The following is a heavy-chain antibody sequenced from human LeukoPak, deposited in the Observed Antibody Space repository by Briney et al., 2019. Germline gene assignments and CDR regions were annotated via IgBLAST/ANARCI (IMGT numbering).Heavy chain of an antibody. D-gene: IGHD3-22*01. CDR1: GYTLTELS. CDR2: MNPNSGNT. Sequence: ASVKVSCKVSGYTLTELSMHWVRQAPGKGLEWMGWMNPNSGNTGYAQKFQGRVTMTRNTSISTAYMELSSLRSEDTAVYYCARGEYYDSSGYYNYWGQGTLVTVSS. V-gene: IGHV1-8*01. J-gene: IGHJ4*02. CDR3: ARGEYYDSSGYYNY.